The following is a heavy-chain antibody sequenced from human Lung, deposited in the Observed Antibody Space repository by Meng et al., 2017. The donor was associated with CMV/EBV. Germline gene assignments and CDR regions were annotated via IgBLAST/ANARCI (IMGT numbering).Heavy chain of an antibody. CDR1: GFTVTDNY. Sequence: GGSLRLXXAASGFTVTDNYMIWVRQAPGKGLEWVSVIYSADRAYYADSVRGRFTISRDISKNTVYLQMLNLRAEDAAMYYCARPLAIRPMLGYYYGWDVWGQGTXVTVSS. J-gene: IGHJ6*02. D-gene: IGHD6-6*01. V-gene: IGHV3-53*01. CDR3: ARPLAIRPMLGYYYGWDV. CDR2: IYSADRA.